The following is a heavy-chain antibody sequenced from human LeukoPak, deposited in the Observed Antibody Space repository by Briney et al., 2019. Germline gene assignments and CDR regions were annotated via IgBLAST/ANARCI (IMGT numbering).Heavy chain of an antibody. D-gene: IGHD6-6*01. CDR3: ARGGNSSWDY. CDR1: GFTLSAYW. J-gene: IGHJ4*02. V-gene: IGHV3-7*01. Sequence: GGSLRLSCAASGFTLSAYWMSWVRQAPGKGLEWVANIKPDGTEKYYVDSLKGRFTISRDNAKNSLYLQMNSLRVEDTAVYYCARGGNSSWDYWGQGALVTVSS. CDR2: IKPDGTEK.